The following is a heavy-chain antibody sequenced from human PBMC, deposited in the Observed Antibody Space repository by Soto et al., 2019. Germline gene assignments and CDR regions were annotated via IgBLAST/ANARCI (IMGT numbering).Heavy chain of an antibody. CDR1: GFPLRNAS. D-gene: IGHD5-18*01. V-gene: IGHV3-15*01. CDR2: IKTRTDGGTT. Sequence: PGGSLRLSCAASGFPLRNASTSWVRQSPGKGLEWVGGIKTRTDGGTTDYAASVKGRFTISRDDSKNTLFLQMNSLKTEDTAVYYCTTGTAVAIYNFDYWGQETLVTVSS. CDR3: TTGTAVAIYNFDY. J-gene: IGHJ4*02.